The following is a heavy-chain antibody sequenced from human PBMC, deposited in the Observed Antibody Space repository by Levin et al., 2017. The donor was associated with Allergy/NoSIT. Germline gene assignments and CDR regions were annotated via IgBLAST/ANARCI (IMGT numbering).Heavy chain of an antibody. V-gene: IGHV2-70*01. CDR3: ARITSYYDILTGNNAFDP. J-gene: IGHJ5*02. D-gene: IGHD3-9*01. CDR2: IDWDDDK. Sequence: ESGPTLVKPTQTLTLTCTFSGFSLSTSGMCVSWIRQPPGKALEWLALIDWDDDKYYSTSLKTRLTISKDTSKNQVVLTMTNMDPVDTATYYCARITSYYDILTGNNAFDPWGQGTLVTVSS. CDR1: GFSLSTSGMC.